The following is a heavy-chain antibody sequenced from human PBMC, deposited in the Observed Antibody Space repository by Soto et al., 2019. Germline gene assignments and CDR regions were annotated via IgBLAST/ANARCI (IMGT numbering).Heavy chain of an antibody. V-gene: IGHV1-3*01. CDR1: GYTFTSYA. CDR2: INAGNGNT. J-gene: IGHJ3*02. CDR3: ATGRGSADIVVVPAALDAFDI. Sequence: GASVKVSCKASGYTFTSYAMHRVRQAPGQRLEWMGWINAGNGNTKYSQKFQGRVTITRDTSASTAYMELSSLRSEDTAVYYCATGRGSADIVVVPAALDAFDIWGQGTMVTVSS. D-gene: IGHD2-2*01.